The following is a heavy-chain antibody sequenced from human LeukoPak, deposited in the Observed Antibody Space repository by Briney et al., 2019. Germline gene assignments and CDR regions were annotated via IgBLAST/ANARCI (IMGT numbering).Heavy chain of an antibody. CDR1: GFTFSSYW. CDR2: IKQDGTEK. Sequence: PGGSLRLSCAASGFTFSSYWMSWVRQAPGKGLEWVANIKQDGTEKYYVDSVKGRFTISRDNAKNSLYLQMNSLRAEDTAVYYCARDRYCSGGSCYRRWFDPWGQGTLVTVSS. CDR3: ARDRYCSGGSCYRRWFDP. V-gene: IGHV3-7*05. J-gene: IGHJ5*02. D-gene: IGHD2-15*01.